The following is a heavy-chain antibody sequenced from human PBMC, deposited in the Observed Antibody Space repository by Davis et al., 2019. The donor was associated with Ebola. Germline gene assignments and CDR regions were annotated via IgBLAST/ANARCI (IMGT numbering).Heavy chain of an antibody. D-gene: IGHD1-14*01. CDR3: TSTHRTFDY. V-gene: IGHV3-73*01. CDR1: GFTFSGSA. J-gene: IGHJ4*02. CDR2: IRSKANSYAT. Sequence: GESLKISCAASGFTFSGSAMHWVRQASGKGLEWVGSIRSKANSYATAYAASVKGRFTISRDDSKNTAYLQMNSLKTEDTAVYYCTSTHRTFDYWGQGTLVTVSS.